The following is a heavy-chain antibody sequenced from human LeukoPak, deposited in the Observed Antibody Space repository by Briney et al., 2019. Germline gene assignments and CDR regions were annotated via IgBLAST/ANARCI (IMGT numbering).Heavy chain of an antibody. D-gene: IGHD1-26*01. V-gene: IGHV1-18*01. CDR1: DYTFTSYG. Sequence: ASVKVSCKASDYTFTSYGISWVRQAPGQGREWMGWISAYNGNTNYAQKLEGRVTMSTDTSTSAAYMELRSLRSEDTAVYDCARDCGGELLGGDYWGQGTLVTVSS. J-gene: IGHJ4*02. CDR3: ARDCGGELLGGDY. CDR2: ISAYNGNT.